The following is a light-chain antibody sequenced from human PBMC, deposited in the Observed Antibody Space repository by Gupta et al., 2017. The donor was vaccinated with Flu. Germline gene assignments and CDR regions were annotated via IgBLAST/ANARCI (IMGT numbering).Light chain of an antibody. Sequence: SALTQPRPVSGSPGPSVTISCTCTSSDVGGYNYVSWYQQHPGKAPKLMIYDVSKRPSGVPDRFSGSKSGNTASLTISGLQAEDEADYYCCSYAGSYTYVFGTGTKVTVL. J-gene: IGLJ1*01. CDR2: DVS. CDR1: SSDVGGYNY. V-gene: IGLV2-11*01. CDR3: CSYAGSYTYV.